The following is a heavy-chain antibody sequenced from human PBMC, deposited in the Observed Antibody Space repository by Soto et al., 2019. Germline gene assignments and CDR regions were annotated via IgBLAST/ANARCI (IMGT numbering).Heavy chain of an antibody. Sequence: SETLSLTCTVSGASTTYGGYSWSWIRQTPGKGLDWIGYINLLETTFYNPSFESRLSLSIDRTKNQFSLNLNSMSAADRAVYFCARGGGSGSFDYWGLGILVTVSS. V-gene: IGHV4-30-2*01. CDR1: GASTTYGGYS. J-gene: IGHJ4*02. CDR3: ARGGGSGSFDY. CDR2: INLLETT. D-gene: IGHD1-26*01.